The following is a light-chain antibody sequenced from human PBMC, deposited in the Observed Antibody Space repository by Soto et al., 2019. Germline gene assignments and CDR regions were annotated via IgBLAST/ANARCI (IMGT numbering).Light chain of an antibody. J-gene: IGKJ4*01. CDR1: QSVSSSY. CDR2: GAS. Sequence: EIVLTQSPGTLSLSPGERATLSCRASQSVSSSYLAWYQQKPGQAPRLLIYGASSRATGIPDRFSCSWSGTDFTLTISRLEPGDYAVYYCQQYGSSPLTFGGGTKVEIK. V-gene: IGKV3-20*01. CDR3: QQYGSSPLT.